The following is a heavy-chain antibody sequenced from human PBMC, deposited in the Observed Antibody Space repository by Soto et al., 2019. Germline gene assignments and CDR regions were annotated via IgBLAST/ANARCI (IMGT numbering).Heavy chain of an antibody. CDR2: IIPIFGTA. V-gene: IGHV1-69*13. CDR1: GGTFSSYA. Sequence: ASVKVSCKASGGTFSSYASSWVRQAPGQGLEWMGGIIPIFGTANYAQKFQGRVTITADESTSTAYMELSSLRSEDTAVYYCASYSYLPTTAHQYYFDYWDQGTLVTVSS. J-gene: IGHJ4*02. D-gene: IGHD2-21*02. CDR3: ASYSYLPTTAHQYYFDY.